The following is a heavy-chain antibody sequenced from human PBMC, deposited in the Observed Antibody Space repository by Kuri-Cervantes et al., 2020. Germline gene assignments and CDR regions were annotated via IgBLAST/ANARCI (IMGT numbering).Heavy chain of an antibody. CDR2: INPDGGQK. CDR3: VRANNWAFDF. Sequence: GGSLRLSCAASGFTFSNYWMHWVRQAPGKGLEWVADINPDGGQKVYVDSVKGRFSVSRDNAKNSLYLEMNSLGTDDTAVFYCVRANNWAFDFWGQGVLVTVSS. CDR1: GFTFSNYW. V-gene: IGHV3-7*01. J-gene: IGHJ4*02. D-gene: IGHD5-24*01.